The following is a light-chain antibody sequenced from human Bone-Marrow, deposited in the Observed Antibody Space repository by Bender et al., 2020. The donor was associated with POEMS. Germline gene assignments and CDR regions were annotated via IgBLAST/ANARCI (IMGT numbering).Light chain of an antibody. CDR2: DVT. J-gene: IGLJ2*01. Sequence: QSALTQPASVSGSRGQSITISCTGTSSDIGGYYYVSWYQQRPGNAPELIIYDVTHRPSGVSNRFSGSKSGNTASLTISDLQAEDEATFYCSSSTTSSTVVFGGGTTVTV. CDR1: SSDIGGYYY. V-gene: IGLV2-14*03. CDR3: SSSTTSSTVV.